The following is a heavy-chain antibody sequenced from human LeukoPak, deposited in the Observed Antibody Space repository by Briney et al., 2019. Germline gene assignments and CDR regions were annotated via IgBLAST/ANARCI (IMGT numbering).Heavy chain of an antibody. V-gene: IGHV3-11*01. CDR1: GFTFSDYY. CDR3: ARVVMTTVTNNWFDP. Sequence: GGSLRLSCAASGFTFSDYYMSWIRQAPGKGLEWVSYISSSGSTIYYADSVKGRFTISRDNAKNSLYLQMNGLRAEDTAVYYCARVVMTTVTNNWFDPWGQGTLVTVSS. J-gene: IGHJ5*02. CDR2: ISSSGSTI. D-gene: IGHD4-11*01.